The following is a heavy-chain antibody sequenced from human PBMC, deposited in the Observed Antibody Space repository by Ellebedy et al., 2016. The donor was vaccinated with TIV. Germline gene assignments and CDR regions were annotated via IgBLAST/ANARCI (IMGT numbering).Heavy chain of an antibody. CDR1: GFTFNSYV. J-gene: IGHJ4*02. CDR2: ISYYGSNQ. Sequence: GESLKISCAASGFTFNSYVMHWVRQAPGKGLEWVALISYYGSNQYWADSVKGRFTISRDNSKNTLYLEMNSLRGKDTAIYYCARSEVSSWFFDYWGQGTLVTVSS. CDR3: ARSEVSSWFFDY. V-gene: IGHV3-30*04. D-gene: IGHD6-13*01.